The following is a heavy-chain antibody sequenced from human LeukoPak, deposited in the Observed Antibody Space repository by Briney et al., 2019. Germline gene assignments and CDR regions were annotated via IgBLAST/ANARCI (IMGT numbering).Heavy chain of an antibody. Sequence: SETLSLTCTVSGGSISSYYWSWIRQPPGKGLEWIGYIYYSGSTNYNPSLKSRVTISVDTSKNQFSLKLSSVTAADTAVYYCARWVVEATEGFDYWGQGTLVTVSS. V-gene: IGHV4-59*01. CDR2: IYYSGST. D-gene: IGHD1-26*01. CDR3: ARWVVEATEGFDY. J-gene: IGHJ4*02. CDR1: GGSISSYY.